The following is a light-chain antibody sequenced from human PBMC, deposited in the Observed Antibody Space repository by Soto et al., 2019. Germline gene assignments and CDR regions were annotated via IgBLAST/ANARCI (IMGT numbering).Light chain of an antibody. Sequence: QSALTQPASVSGAPGQSITISCTGTTSDVGGYNYVSWYQQHAGKAPKLMIYDVSTRPSGVSNRFSGSKSVNTASLTISGPKAGDEADYYCSSYTSSSTYLVFGGGTKL. CDR2: DVS. CDR3: SSYTSSSTYLV. CDR1: TSDVGGYNY. J-gene: IGLJ2*01. V-gene: IGLV2-14*01.